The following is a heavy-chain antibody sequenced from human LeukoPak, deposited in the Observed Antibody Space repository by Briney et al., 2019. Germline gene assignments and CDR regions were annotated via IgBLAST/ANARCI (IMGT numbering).Heavy chain of an antibody. CDR3: ARDRAGVFRDTMVRGVIVY. V-gene: IGHV1-2*06. D-gene: IGHD3-10*01. J-gene: IGHJ4*02. CDR2: INPNSGGT. Sequence: ASVKVSCKASGYTFTGYYMHWVRQAPGQGLEWMGRINPNSGGTNYAPKFQGRVTMTRDTSISTAYMELSRLRSDDTAVYYCARDRAGVFRDTMVRGVIVYWGQGTLVTVSS. CDR1: GYTFTGYY.